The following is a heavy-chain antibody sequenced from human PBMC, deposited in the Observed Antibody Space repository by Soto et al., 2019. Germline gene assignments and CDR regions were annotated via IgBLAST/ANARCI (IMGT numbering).Heavy chain of an antibody. CDR2: IYYSGST. D-gene: IGHD3-22*01. Sequence: PSETLSLTCPVSGGSISSGGYYWSWIRQHPGKGLEWIGYIYYSGSTYYNPPLKSRVTISVDTSKNQFSLKLSSVTAADTAVYYCASSRDYYDSSGYYPSFQHWGQGTLVTVSS. J-gene: IGHJ1*01. CDR3: ASSRDYYDSSGYYPSFQH. V-gene: IGHV4-31*03. CDR1: GGSISSGGYY.